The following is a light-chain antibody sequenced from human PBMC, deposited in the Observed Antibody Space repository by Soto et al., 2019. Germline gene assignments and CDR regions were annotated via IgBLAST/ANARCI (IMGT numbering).Light chain of an antibody. V-gene: IGKV1-16*02. Sequence: DIQMTQSPPSLSASVGDTITITCRASEDITTYVAWLQQKPGKAPRSLIHTASSLQRGVSSKFSGSGSGTHFTLTISSLQPEDFATYYYQQYKHYPLTFGGGTKVEIK. CDR3: QQYKHYPLT. CDR2: TAS. J-gene: IGKJ4*01. CDR1: EDITTY.